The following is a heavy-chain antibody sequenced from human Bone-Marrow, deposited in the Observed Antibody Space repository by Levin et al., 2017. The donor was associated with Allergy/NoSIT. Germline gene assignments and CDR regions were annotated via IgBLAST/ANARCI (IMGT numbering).Heavy chain of an antibody. CDR3: TTKALGYCSGGSCYAYY. V-gene: IGHV3-15*01. CDR2: IKSKTDGGTT. CDR1: GFTFSNAW. D-gene: IGHD2-15*01. J-gene: IGHJ4*02. Sequence: GESLKISCAASGFTFSNAWMSWVRQAPGKGLEWVGRIKSKTDGGTTDYAAPVKGRFTISRDDSKNTLYLQMNSLKTEDTAVYYCTTKALGYCSGGSCYAYYWGQGTLVTVSS.